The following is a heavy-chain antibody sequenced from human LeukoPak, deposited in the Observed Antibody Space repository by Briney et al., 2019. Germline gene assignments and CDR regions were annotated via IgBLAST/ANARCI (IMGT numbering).Heavy chain of an antibody. CDR3: ARSARWRYGSGSYYNTWLDP. D-gene: IGHD3-10*01. J-gene: IGHJ5*02. CDR1: GGSFSGYY. V-gene: IGHV4-34*01. Sequence: SETLSLTCAVYGGSFSGYYCSWIRQPPGKGLEWIGEINHSGSTNYNPSLKSRVTISVDMHKNQLSLNVSSVTAGDTDVYYCARSARWRYGSGSYYNTWLDPWGQGTLVTVSS. CDR2: INHSGST.